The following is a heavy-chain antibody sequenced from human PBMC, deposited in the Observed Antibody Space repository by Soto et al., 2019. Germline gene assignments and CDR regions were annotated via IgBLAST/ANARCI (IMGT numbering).Heavy chain of an antibody. CDR2: ISAYNGNT. CDR1: GDTFASFG. V-gene: IGHV1-18*01. CDR3: ARDQESITDRILQY. Sequence: ASVKVSCKPSGDTFASFGFSWVRQAPGQGLEWLGRISAYNGNTHYAQKVRDRVTLTTDTSTKTAYMELRSLTSDDTAVYYCARDQESITDRILQYWGQGTRVTVSS. J-gene: IGHJ4*02. D-gene: IGHD3-10*01.